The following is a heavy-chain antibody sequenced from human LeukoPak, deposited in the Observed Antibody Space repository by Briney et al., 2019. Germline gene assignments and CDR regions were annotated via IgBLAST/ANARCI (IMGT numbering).Heavy chain of an antibody. D-gene: IGHD6-6*01. V-gene: IGHV1-69*05. Sequence: SVQVSCKASGGIFSSYAISWVRQAPGQGLAWMGGIIPIFGTANYAQKFQGRVTITTDESTSTAYMELSSLRSGDTAVYYCARARYTVAARPSPINVWGQGTLVTVSS. CDR1: GGIFSSYA. CDR3: ARARYTVAARPSPINV. CDR2: IIPIFGTA. J-gene: IGHJ4*02.